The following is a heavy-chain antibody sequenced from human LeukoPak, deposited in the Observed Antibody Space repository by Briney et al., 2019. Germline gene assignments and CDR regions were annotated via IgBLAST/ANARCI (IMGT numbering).Heavy chain of an antibody. CDR3: ARVWSSSLNDAFDI. V-gene: IGHV4-61*01. Sequence: MPSETLSLTCTVSGGSISSSIHYWSWIRQPPGKGLEWIGYIYYSGSTNYNPSLKSRVTISVDTSKNQFSLKLSSVTAADTAVYYCARVWSSSLNDAFDIWGQGTMVTVSS. CDR2: IYYSGST. J-gene: IGHJ3*02. D-gene: IGHD6-6*01. CDR1: GGSISSSIHY.